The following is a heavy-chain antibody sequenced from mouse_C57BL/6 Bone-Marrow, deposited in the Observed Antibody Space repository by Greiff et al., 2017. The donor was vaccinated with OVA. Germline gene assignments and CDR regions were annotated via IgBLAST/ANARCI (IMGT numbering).Heavy chain of an antibody. CDR3: ARIYYGSSYVDY. V-gene: IGHV1-55*01. J-gene: IGHJ2*01. CDR1: GYTFTSYW. D-gene: IGHD1-1*01. Sequence: VKLQQPGAELVKPGASVKMSCKASGYTFTSYWITWVKQRPGQGLEWIGDIYPGSGSTNYNEKFKSKATLTVDTSSSTAYMQLSSLTSEDSAVYYCARIYYGSSYVDYWGQGTTLTVSS. CDR2: IYPGSGST.